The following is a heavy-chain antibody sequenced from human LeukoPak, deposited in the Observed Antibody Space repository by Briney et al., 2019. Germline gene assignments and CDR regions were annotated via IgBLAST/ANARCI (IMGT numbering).Heavy chain of an antibody. CDR1: GFDFSSNW. J-gene: IGHJ4*02. CDR2: IKGDGIST. D-gene: IGHD3-3*01. CDR3: AKDHYWSIDY. Sequence: GGSLGLSCAASGFDFSSNWMHWVRHAPGQGLVWVSRIKGDGISTNYADSVKGRFTISRDIAKNTLYLQMNSLRAEDTGVYYCAKDHYWSIDYWGRGTLVTVSS. V-gene: IGHV3-74*01.